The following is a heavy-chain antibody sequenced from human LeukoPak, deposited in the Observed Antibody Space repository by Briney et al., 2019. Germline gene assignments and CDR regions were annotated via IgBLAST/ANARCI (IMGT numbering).Heavy chain of an antibody. D-gene: IGHD1-26*01. J-gene: IGHJ4*02. CDR3: ARDKIVGPTTLDY. CDR2: INSDGSST. Sequence: GGSLRLSCAASGSTFSSYWMHWVRQAPGKGLVWVSRINSDGSSTSYADSVKGRFTISRDNAKNTLYLQMNSLRAEDTAVYYCARDKIVGPTTLDYWGQGTLVTVSS. CDR1: GSTFSSYW. V-gene: IGHV3-74*01.